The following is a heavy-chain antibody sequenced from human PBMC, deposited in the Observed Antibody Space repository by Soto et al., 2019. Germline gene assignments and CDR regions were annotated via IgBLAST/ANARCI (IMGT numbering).Heavy chain of an antibody. V-gene: IGHV1-18*01. CDR1: GYTFTSYG. Sequence: ASVKVSCKASGYTFTSYGISWVRQAPGQGLEWMGWISAYNGNTNYAQKLQGRVTMTTDTSTSTAYMELRSLRSDDTAVYYCARVVARGYYYYYMDVWGKGTTVTGSS. CDR3: ARVVARGYYYYYMDV. J-gene: IGHJ6*03. CDR2: ISAYNGNT. D-gene: IGHD2-15*01.